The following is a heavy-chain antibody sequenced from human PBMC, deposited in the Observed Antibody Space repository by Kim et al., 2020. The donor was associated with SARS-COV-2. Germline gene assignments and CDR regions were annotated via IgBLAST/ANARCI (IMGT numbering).Heavy chain of an antibody. CDR2: IYYSGST. Sequence: SETLSLTCTVSGGSISSSSYYWGWIRQPPGKGLEWIGSIYYSGSTYYNPSLKSRVTISVDTSKNQFSLKLSSVTAADTAVYYCARRITYLAIAVAGTWDYWGQGTMVTVSS. V-gene: IGHV4-39*01. D-gene: IGHD6-19*01. J-gene: IGHJ4*02. CDR3: ARRITYLAIAVAGTWDY. CDR1: GGSISSSSYY.